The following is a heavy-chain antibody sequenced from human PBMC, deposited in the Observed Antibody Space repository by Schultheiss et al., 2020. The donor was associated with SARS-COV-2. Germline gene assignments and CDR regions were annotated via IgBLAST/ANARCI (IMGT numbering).Heavy chain of an antibody. CDR2: IWYDGSNK. CDR1: GFTLSSYG. J-gene: IGHJ4*02. Sequence: GGSLRLSCAASGFTLSSYGMHWVRQAPGKGLEWVAVIWYDGSNKYYADSVKGRFTISRDNSKNTLYLQRNSLRAEDTAVYYCAKDGAVAARPALGGQGTLVTVSS. D-gene: IGHD6-6*01. CDR3: AKDGAVAARPAL. V-gene: IGHV3-33*06.